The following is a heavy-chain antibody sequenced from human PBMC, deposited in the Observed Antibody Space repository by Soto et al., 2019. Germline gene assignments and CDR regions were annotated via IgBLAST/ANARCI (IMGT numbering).Heavy chain of an antibody. CDR1: GFSIGSNNW. J-gene: IGHJ4*02. Sequence: PSETLSLTCAVSGFSIGSNNWLGWILQPPWKGLEWIGNIYYSGTTQFNPSLKSRVTMSIDGAGNQFSLRLSSVTAADTAVYYCARKERKPAAIWNWGQGTLVTVSS. CDR2: IYYSGTT. CDR3: ARKERKPAAIWN. V-gene: IGHV4-28*01. D-gene: IGHD2-2*01.